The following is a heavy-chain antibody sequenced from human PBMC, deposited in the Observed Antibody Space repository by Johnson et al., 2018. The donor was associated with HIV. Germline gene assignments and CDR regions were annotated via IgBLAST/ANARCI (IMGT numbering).Heavy chain of an antibody. Sequence: VQLVESGGGLVQPGGSLRLSCAASGFTVSSNYMSWVRQAPGKGLEWVSGINWNGGSTGYTDSVKGRFTISRDNSKNRLYLQMDSLRVEDTAVYYCARDSAEQVGDAIDLWGRGTMVTVSS. CDR3: ARDSAEQVGDAIDL. CDR2: INWNGGST. D-gene: IGHD1/OR15-1a*01. CDR1: GFTVSSNY. J-gene: IGHJ3*01. V-gene: IGHV3-66*02.